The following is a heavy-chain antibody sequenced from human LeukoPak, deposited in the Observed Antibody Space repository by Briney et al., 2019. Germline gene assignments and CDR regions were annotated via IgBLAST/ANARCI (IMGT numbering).Heavy chain of an antibody. CDR3: ALSRLGEPGGMDV. CDR2: INPNGGGT. Sequence: ASVKVSCKASGYTFTYYYIHWVRQVPGQGLEWMGWINPNGGGTQYARKFQGWVTMTRDTSINTVHMELSSLRSDGTAVYYCALSRLGEPGGMDVWGQGTTVTVSS. D-gene: IGHD3-10*01. CDR1: GYTFTYYY. V-gene: IGHV1-2*04. J-gene: IGHJ6*02.